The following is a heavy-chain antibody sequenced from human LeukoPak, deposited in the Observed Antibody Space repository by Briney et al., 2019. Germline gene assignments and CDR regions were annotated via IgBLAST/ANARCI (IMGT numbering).Heavy chain of an antibody. J-gene: IGHJ4*02. Sequence: ASVKVSCKASGYTFTGYYMHWARQAPGQGLEWMGWINPNSGGTNYAQKFQGRVTMTRDTSISTAYMELSRLRSDDTAVYYCAREGAKSAGYYFDYWGQGTLVTVSS. CDR2: INPNSGGT. CDR3: AREGAKSAGYYFDY. CDR1: GYTFTGYY. V-gene: IGHV1-2*02. D-gene: IGHD3-10*01.